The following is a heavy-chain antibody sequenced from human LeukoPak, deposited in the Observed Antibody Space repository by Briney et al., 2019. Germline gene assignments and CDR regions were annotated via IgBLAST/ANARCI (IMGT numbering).Heavy chain of an antibody. CDR1: GGSFSDYY. J-gene: IGHJ4*02. CDR3: ASHRYSATYYADY. CDR2: IFYNGGT. V-gene: IGHV4-59*08. D-gene: IGHD1-26*01. Sequence: SETLSLTCTVSGGSFSDYYWTWIRQPPGKGLEWIGYIFYNGGTNYSPSLKSRLTMSVDTSKKQYSLKLRSVTAADTAVYYCASHRYSATYYADYWGQGTLVTVSS.